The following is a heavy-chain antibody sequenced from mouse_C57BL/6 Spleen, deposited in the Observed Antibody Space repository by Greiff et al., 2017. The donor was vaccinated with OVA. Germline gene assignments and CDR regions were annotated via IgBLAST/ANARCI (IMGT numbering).Heavy chain of an antibody. CDR2: IDPETGGT. D-gene: IGHD1-1*01. CDR1: GYTFTDYE. CDR3: TRFGTTVVGDY. J-gene: IGHJ2*01. Sequence: QVHVKQSGAELVRPGASVTLSCKASGYTFTDYEMHWVKQTPVHGLEWIGAIDPETGGTAYNQTFKGKAILTADKSSSTAYMELRSLTSEDSAVYYCTRFGTTVVGDYWGQGTTLTVSS. V-gene: IGHV1-15*01.